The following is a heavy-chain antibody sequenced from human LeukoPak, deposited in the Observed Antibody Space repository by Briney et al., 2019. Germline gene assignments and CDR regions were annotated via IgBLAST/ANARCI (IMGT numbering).Heavy chain of an antibody. CDR2: IKRDGTIT. V-gene: IGHV3-74*01. D-gene: IGHD3-16*02. CDR1: GFTLSTYW. CDR3: AKEAVTFGGVIAT. J-gene: IGHJ5*02. Sequence: PGGSLGLSCAASGFTLSTYWMHWVRQAPGKGLVWVSRIKRDGTITSYADPVKGRFTISRDNARNTLYLHMNSLRAEDTAVYYCAKEAVTFGGVIATWGQGTLVTVSS.